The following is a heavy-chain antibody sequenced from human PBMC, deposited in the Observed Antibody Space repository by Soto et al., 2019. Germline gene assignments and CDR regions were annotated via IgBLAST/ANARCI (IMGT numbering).Heavy chain of an antibody. CDR2: IYYSGST. Sequence: SETLSLTCTVSGGSISSYYWSWIRQPPGKGLEWIGYIYYSGSTNYNPSLKSRVTISVDTSKNQFSLKLSSVTAADTAVYYCARDRYSYGYYFDYWRQRTLVTVSS. V-gene: IGHV4-59*01. CDR1: GGSISSYY. CDR3: ARDRYSYGYYFDY. D-gene: IGHD5-18*01. J-gene: IGHJ4*02.